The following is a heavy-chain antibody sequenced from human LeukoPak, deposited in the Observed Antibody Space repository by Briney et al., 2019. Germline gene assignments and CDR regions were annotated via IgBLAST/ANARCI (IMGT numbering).Heavy chain of an antibody. V-gene: IGHV3-23*01. CDR1: GFTFSGYA. J-gene: IGHJ5*02. CDR2: VSGAAGST. D-gene: IGHD5-24*01. Sequence: PGGSLRLSCAASGFTFSGYAMAWVRQAPGKGLEWVSTVSGAAGSTYYADSVKGRFTISRNNAKNSLFLQMNSLRAEDTAVYYCARLVAITQAFDPWGQGTLVTVSS. CDR3: ARLVAITQAFDP.